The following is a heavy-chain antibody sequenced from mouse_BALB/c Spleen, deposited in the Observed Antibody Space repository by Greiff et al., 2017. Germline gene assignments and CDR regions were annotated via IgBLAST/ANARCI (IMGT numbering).Heavy chain of an antibody. CDR1: GYTFTDYA. D-gene: IGHD1-1*01. J-gene: IGHJ4*01. V-gene: IGHV1S137*01. Sequence: VQLQQSGAELVRPGVSVKISCKGSGYTFTDYAMHWVKQSHAKSLEWIGVISTYYGDASYNQKFKGKATMTVDKSSSTAYMELARLTSEDSAIYYCATSSYGGSAMDYWGQGTSVTVSS. CDR3: ATSSYGGSAMDY. CDR2: ISTYYGDA.